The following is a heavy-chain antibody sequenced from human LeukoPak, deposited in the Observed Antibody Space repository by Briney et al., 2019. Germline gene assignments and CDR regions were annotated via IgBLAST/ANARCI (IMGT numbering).Heavy chain of an antibody. CDR3: AKVLSKIYIYGSFDY. J-gene: IGHJ4*02. D-gene: IGHD3-10*01. V-gene: IGHV3-23*01. Sequence: RGSLRLSCAASGFTFRDYAMTWVRQAPGKGPEWVSTFSAGGNRTYYADSVKGRFIITRDNSKNTLYLQMNSLRAEDTAVYYCAKVLSKIYIYGSFDYWGQGSLVTVSS. CDR2: FSAGGNRT. CDR1: GFTFRDYA.